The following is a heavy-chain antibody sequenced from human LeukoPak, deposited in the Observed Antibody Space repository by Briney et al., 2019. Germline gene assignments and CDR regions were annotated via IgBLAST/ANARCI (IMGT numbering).Heavy chain of an antibody. D-gene: IGHD6-19*01. Sequence: GRSLRLSCAASGFTFSSYAMHWVRQAPGKGLEWVAVISFDGSNKYYADSVKGRFTISRDNSKNALYLQMNSLRADDTAVYYCATPEKQWHIFDYWGQGTLVTVSS. J-gene: IGHJ4*02. CDR3: ATPEKQWHIFDY. V-gene: IGHV3-30*04. CDR1: GFTFSSYA. CDR2: ISFDGSNK.